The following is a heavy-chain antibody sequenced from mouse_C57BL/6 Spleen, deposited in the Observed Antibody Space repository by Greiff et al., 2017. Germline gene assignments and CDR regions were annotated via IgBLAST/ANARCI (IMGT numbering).Heavy chain of an antibody. J-gene: IGHJ2*01. V-gene: IGHV8-5*01. CDR2: IWWNDDK. CDR3: AQIAVTWFDY. CDR1: GFSLSTSNMG. Sequence: LQESGPGILQPSQTLSLTCSFSGFSLSTSNMGIGWIRQPSGKGLEWLAHIWWNDDKYSNPSLKRRLTISKDTSNNQVFRKVTSVDTADTATYYGAQIAVTWFDYWGQGTTLTVSA. D-gene: IGHD2-1*01.